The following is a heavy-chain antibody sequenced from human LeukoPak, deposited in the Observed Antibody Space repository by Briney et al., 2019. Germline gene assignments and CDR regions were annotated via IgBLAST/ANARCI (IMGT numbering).Heavy chain of an antibody. CDR2: ISWHSAFI. D-gene: IGHD2-8*02. J-gene: IGHJ6*01. Sequence: GGSLRLSCAASGFTFDNYAMHWVRQTPGEGLEWVSGISWHSAFIGYADSVKGRFTISRDNAKDSLYLQMNSLRPEDTALYYCAKDTGGKEGFYSYYYGMDVWGQGTTVIVSS. CDR3: AKDTGGKEGFYSYYYGMDV. CDR1: GFTFDNYA. V-gene: IGHV3-9*01.